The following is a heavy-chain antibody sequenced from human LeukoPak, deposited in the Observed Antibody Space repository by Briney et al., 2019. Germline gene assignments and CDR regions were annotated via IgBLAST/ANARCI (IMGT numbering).Heavy chain of an antibody. Sequence: PSETLSLTCTVSGGSISSGDYYWSWIRQPPGKGLEWIGYIYYSGSTYYNPSLKSRVTLSVDTSKNQFSLKLSSVTAADTAVYYCARDYSSYGPGYYFDYWGQGTLVTVSS. J-gene: IGHJ4*02. CDR2: IYYSGST. D-gene: IGHD6-6*01. V-gene: IGHV4-30-4*02. CDR3: ARDYSSYGPGYYFDY. CDR1: GGSISSGDYY.